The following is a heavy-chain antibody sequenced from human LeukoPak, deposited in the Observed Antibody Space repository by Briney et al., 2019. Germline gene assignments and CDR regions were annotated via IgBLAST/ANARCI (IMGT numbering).Heavy chain of an antibody. CDR3: ATGSTSMTVDYIHY. D-gene: IGHD4-11*01. CDR2: FDPEDGER. J-gene: IGHJ4*02. Sequence: ASVKVSCKVSGYSLTDLSIHWLRQAPGKGPKWMGRFDPEDGERIYAQNLQGRVTMTEDTSTDTAYMELSSLRSEDTAVYYCATGSTSMTVDYIHYWGQGTLVTVSS. CDR1: GYSLTDLS. V-gene: IGHV1-24*01.